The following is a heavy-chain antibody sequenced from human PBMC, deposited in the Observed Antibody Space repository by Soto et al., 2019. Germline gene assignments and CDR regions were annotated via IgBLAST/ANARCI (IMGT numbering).Heavy chain of an antibody. CDR1: SGSLISSDYS. J-gene: IGHJ6*02. Sequence: LSLMSPASSGSLISSDYSVCWNRQPPGKGLEWIVSIYYSGITHYNPALQSPVTISLDTSKNHFSLKVTYVTAADTAAYYCVRLEVVYGMSRYKFRGVDVWGQGTMVT. D-gene: IGHD2-8*02. CDR2: IYYSGIT. CDR3: VRLEVVYGMSRYKFRGVDV. V-gene: IGHV4-39*01.